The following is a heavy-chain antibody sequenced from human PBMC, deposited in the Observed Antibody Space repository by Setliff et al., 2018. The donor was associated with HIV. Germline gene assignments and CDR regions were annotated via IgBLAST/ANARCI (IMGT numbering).Heavy chain of an antibody. CDR1: GYSIGSGSF. D-gene: IGHD4-17*01. CDR3: ARYSTLTTNFDY. J-gene: IGHJ4*02. Sequence: SETLSLTCTVSGYSIGSGSFWGWIRQPPGKGLEWIATIPHNGGTYYNPDPSLTGRVTISLDTSKNQFSLKLAFVTAADTAVYDCARYSTLTTNFDYWGQGTLVTVSS. V-gene: IGHV4-38-2*02. CDR2: IPHNGGT.